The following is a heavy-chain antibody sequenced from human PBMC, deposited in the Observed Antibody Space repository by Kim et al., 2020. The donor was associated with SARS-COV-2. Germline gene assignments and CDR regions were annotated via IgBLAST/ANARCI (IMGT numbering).Heavy chain of an antibody. D-gene: IGHD6-19*01. CDR2: IYSGGST. CDR1: GFTVSSNY. V-gene: IGHV3-53*01. CDR3: ARVPYSSGWFDP. J-gene: IGHJ5*02. Sequence: GGSLRLSCAASGFTVSSNYMSWVRQAPGKGLEWVSVIYSGGSTYYADSVKGRFTISRDNSKNTLYLQMNSLRAEDTAVYYCARVPYSSGWFDPWGQGTLVTVSS.